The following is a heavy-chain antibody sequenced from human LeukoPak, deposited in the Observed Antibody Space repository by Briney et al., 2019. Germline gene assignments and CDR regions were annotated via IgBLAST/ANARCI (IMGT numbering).Heavy chain of an antibody. J-gene: IGHJ5*02. CDR1: GYTFTGYY. D-gene: IGHD6-19*01. V-gene: IGHV1-2*06. CDR2: INPNSGGT. Sequence: GASVKVSCKASGYTFTGYYMHWVRQAPGQGLEWMGRINPNSGGTNYAQKFQGRVTMTRDTSISTAYTELSRLRSDDTAVYYCASDIAVAGRNWFDPWGQGTLVTVSS. CDR3: ASDIAVAGRNWFDP.